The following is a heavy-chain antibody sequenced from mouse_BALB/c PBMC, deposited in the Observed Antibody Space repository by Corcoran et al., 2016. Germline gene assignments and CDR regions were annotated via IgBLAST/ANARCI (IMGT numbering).Heavy chain of an antibody. Sequence: EVQLQQSGAELVKPGASVKLSCTASGFNIKDTYMNWVKQRPEQGLEWIGRIDPANGNTKYDPKFQGKPTITADTSSNTAYLQLSSLTSEDTAVYYCARWDWYFDVWGAGTTVTVSS. CDR1: GFNIKDTY. J-gene: IGHJ1*01. CDR3: ARWDWYFDV. CDR2: IDPANGNT. V-gene: IGHV14-3*02.